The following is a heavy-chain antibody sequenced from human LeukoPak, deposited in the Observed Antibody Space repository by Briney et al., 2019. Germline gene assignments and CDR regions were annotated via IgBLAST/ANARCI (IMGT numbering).Heavy chain of an antibody. J-gene: IGHJ4*02. V-gene: IGHV3-66*01. CDR3: ARERNLEIAVAGTIFDY. CDR1: GFTISSNY. Sequence: PGGSLRLSCAASGFTISSNYMGWVRQAPGKGLEWVSVIYSSGSTYYADSVKGRFTVSRDNSKNTLYLQMNSLRAEDTAVYYCARERNLEIAVAGTIFDYWGQGTLVTGSS. D-gene: IGHD6-19*01. CDR2: IYSSGST.